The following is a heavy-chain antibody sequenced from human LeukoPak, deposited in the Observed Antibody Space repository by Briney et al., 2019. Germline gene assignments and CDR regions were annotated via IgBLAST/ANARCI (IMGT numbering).Heavy chain of an antibody. CDR3: ARGRYSSGWYAIDY. J-gene: IGHJ4*02. D-gene: IGHD6-19*01. CDR1: GYTFTNYA. CDR2: INAGNGNT. V-gene: IGHV1-3*01. Sequence: VSCXASGYTFTNYAMHWVRQAPGQRLEWMGXINAGNGNTKYSQKFQGRVTITRDTSASTAYMELSSLRSADTAVYFCARGRYSSGWYAIDYWGQGTLVTVSS.